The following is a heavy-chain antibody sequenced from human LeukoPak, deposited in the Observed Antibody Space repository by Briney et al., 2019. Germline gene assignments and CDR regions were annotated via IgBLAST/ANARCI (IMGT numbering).Heavy chain of an antibody. V-gene: IGHV4-34*01. CDR3: ARHPYYYGSGSPPLYFDY. J-gene: IGHJ4*02. CDR1: GGSFSGYY. CDR2: INHSGSN. D-gene: IGHD3-10*01. Sequence: SETLSLTCAVYGGSFSGYYWSWIRQPPGKGLEWVGEINHSGSNNYNPSLKSRVTISVDTPKNQFSLKLSSVTAADTAVYYCARHPYYYGSGSPPLYFDYWGQGTLVTVSS.